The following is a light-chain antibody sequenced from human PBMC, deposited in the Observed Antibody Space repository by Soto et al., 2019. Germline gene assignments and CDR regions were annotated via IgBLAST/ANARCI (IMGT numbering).Light chain of an antibody. V-gene: IGLV1-36*01. CDR1: DSNIGNNA. CDR3: AAWDDSLDAQV. CDR2: RNN. J-gene: IGLJ3*02. Sequence: QSVLTQPPSVSGAPRQRVTISCSGSDSNIGNNAVNWYQLVPGKAPQFVIYRNNVVPSGVSARFSGSKSCTSASLAISRLESEDEADYYCAAWDDSLDAQVFGGGTQVTVL.